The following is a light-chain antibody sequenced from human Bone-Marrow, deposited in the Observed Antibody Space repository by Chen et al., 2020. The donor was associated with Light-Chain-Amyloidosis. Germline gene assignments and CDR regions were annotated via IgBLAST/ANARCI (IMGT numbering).Light chain of an antibody. CDR1: SGSIATNY. J-gene: IGLJ3*02. Sequence: NFMLTQPHSVSESPGKTVIISCTRSSGSIATNYVQWYQQRPGSSPTTVIYEDDQRPSGVPDRLSGSIDRSSNSASLTISGLKTEDEADYDCQAYQGSSQGVFGGGTKLTVL. CDR3: QAYQGSSQGV. CDR2: EDD. V-gene: IGLV6-57*01.